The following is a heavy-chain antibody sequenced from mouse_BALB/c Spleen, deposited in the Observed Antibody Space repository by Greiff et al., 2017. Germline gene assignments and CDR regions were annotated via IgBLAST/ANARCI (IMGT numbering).Heavy chain of an antibody. D-gene: IGHD2-4*01. V-gene: IGHV5-17*02. CDR3: ARLSLYYDYDGGGAMDY. CDR2: ISSGSSTI. CDR1: GFTFSSFG. Sequence: EVKLMESGGGLVQPGGSRKLSCAASGFTFSSFGMHWVRQAPEKGLEWVAYISSGSSTIYYADTVKGRFTISRDNPKNTLFLQMTSLRSEDTAMYYCARLSLYYDYDGGGAMDYWGQGTSVTVSS. J-gene: IGHJ4*01.